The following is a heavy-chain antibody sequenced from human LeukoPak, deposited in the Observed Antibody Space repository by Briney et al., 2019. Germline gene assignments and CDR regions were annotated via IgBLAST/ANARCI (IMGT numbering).Heavy chain of an antibody. CDR2: MNPNSGNT. CDR1: GYTFTSYD. J-gene: IGHJ6*02. CDR3: ATNLWFGEPSHEEYYYYYGMDV. Sequence: GASVKVSCKASGYTFTSYDINWVRQATGQGLEWMGWMNPNSGNTGYAQKFQGRVTMTRNTSISTAYMELSSLRSEDTAVYYCATNLWFGEPSHEEYYYYYGMDVWGQGTTVTVSS. V-gene: IGHV1-8*01. D-gene: IGHD3-10*01.